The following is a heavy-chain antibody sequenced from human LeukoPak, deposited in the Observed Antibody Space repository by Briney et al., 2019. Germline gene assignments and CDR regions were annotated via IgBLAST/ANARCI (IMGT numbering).Heavy chain of an antibody. CDR3: ANGDGFDY. V-gene: IGHV3-7*01. J-gene: IGHJ4*02. Sequence: GESLKISCAASGFTVSFNYMSWVRQAPGKGLEWVANIKQDGSEKYYVDSVKGRFTISRDNAKSSLYLQMNSLRAEDTAVYYCANGDGFDYWGQGTLVTVSS. D-gene: IGHD5-24*01. CDR1: GFTVSFNY. CDR2: IKQDGSEK.